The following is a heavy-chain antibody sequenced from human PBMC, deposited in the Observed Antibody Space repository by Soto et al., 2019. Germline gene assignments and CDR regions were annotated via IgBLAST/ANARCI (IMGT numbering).Heavy chain of an antibody. J-gene: IGHJ6*02. CDR3: ARDLRTVLRYLVWLPPVGRQPYYYSGMDV. V-gene: IGHV3-74*01. CDR1: GLTFSSYW. Sequence: GGSLRLSCAASGLTFSSYWMHWVRQAPGKGLVWVSRINSDGSSTSYADSVKGRFTISRDHAKNTLYLQLNCMRPEDTPVHYYARDLRTVLRYLVWLPPVGRQPYYYSGMDVWGQGTTSTVSS. D-gene: IGHD3-9*01. CDR2: INSDGSST.